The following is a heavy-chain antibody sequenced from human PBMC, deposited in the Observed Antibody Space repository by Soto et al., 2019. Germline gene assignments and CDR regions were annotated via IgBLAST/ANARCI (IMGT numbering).Heavy chain of an antibody. CDR2: ISYDGSDK. CDR1: GFTFSDYA. Sequence: VQLVESGGGVVQPGRSLRLSCAASGFTFSDYAMHWVRQAPGKGLEWVAVISYDGSDKYHADSVKGRFTISRDNSKNTLSLQMNSLRVDDTAMYYCAKALGELSPESYDYWGQGTLLTVSS. CDR3: AKALGELSPESYDY. J-gene: IGHJ4*02. V-gene: IGHV3-30*18. D-gene: IGHD3-16*02.